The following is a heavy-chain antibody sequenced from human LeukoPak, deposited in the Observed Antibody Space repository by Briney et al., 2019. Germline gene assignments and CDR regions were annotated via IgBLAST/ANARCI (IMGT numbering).Heavy chain of an antibody. CDR2: IRASDDTT. CDR3: RFYTSGSDY. Sequence: GGSLRLSCEVFGFNFSTSAMSWVRQAPGKGLEWVSGIRASDDTTYYVNSVRGRFTVSRDNSNNMLYLQMNSLRVEDTAVYYCRFYTSGSDYWGQGTLVTVSS. J-gene: IGHJ4*02. V-gene: IGHV3-23*01. D-gene: IGHD3-22*01. CDR1: GFNFSTSA.